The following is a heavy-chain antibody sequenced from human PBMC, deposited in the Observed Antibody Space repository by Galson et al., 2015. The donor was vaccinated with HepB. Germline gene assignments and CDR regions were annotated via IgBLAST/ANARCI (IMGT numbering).Heavy chain of an antibody. CDR1: GFTFSGSA. J-gene: IGHJ4*02. CDR3: IRLGDFSGYSSR. Sequence: LRLSCAASGFTFSGSAIHWVRQASGKGPEWVGRIRSKATNYATSYVPSLKGRFTISRDDSKNMAYLHMKSLKTEDTAVYYWIRLGDFSGYSSRWGQGTLVTVSS. CDR2: IRSKATNYAT. V-gene: IGHV3-73*01. D-gene: IGHD5-12*01.